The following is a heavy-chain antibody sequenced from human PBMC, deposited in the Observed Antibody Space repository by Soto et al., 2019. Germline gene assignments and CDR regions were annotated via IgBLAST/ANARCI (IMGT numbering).Heavy chain of an antibody. CDR1: GYTFTSYY. CDR3: ARDSATIMCWFDP. Sequence: QVQLVQSGAEVKKPGASVKVSCKASGYTFTSYYMHWVRQAPGQGLEWMGIINPSGGSTSYAQKFRGRVTMTRDTSTSTVYMELSSLRSEDTAVYYCARDSATIMCWFDPWGQGTLVTVSS. CDR2: INPSGGST. D-gene: IGHD5-12*01. V-gene: IGHV1-46*01. J-gene: IGHJ5*02.